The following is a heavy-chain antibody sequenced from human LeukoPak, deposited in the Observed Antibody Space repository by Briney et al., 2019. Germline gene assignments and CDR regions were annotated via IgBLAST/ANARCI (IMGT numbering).Heavy chain of an antibody. V-gene: IGHV5-51*01. J-gene: IGHJ6*03. Sequence: GESLKISCKGFGYSFSNYWIGWVRQMPGKGLEWRGIMHPSDSDTRYSPALQGQVTTSADKYSNIAYLQWSSIKASNTAMYYCARHTGNIYGWDYMDVWGKGTTVTISS. CDR1: GYSFSNYW. CDR2: MHPSDSDT. D-gene: IGHD5-18*01. CDR3: ARHTGNIYGWDYMDV.